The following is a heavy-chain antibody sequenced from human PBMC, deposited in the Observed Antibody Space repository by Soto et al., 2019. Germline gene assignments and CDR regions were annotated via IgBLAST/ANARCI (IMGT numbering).Heavy chain of an antibody. CDR1: GYTFISYG. CDR3: ARGDATKIVVTTYYAMDV. CDR2: ISTYNGNT. D-gene: IGHD3-22*01. Sequence: QVQLVQSGAEVKKPGASVKVSCKASGYTFISYGISWVRQAPGQGLEWMGWISTYNGNTNYAQKFQDRVTITADESTTTVYMEVRSLTSEDTAVYYCARGDATKIVVTTYYAMDVWGQGTTVTVSS. J-gene: IGHJ6*02. V-gene: IGHV1-18*01.